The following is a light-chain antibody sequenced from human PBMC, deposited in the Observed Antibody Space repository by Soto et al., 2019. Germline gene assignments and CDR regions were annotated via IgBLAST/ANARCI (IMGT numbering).Light chain of an antibody. J-gene: IGLJ1*01. CDR2: DVS. CDR3: CSYAGSYTWV. V-gene: IGLV2-11*01. Sequence: QSVLTQPRSVSGSPGQSVTISCAGTRRDVGGYNYVSWYQQYPGKAPTLMIYDVSKRPSGVPDRFSGSKSGNTASLTISGLQAEDEADYYCCSYAGSYTWVFGTGTKVTVL. CDR1: RRDVGGYNY.